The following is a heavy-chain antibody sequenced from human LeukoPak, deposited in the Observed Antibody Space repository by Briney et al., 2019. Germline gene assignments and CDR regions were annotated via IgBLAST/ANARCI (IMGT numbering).Heavy chain of an antibody. D-gene: IGHD4-11*01. Sequence: SETLSLTCTVSGGSISSSSYYWGWIRQPPGKGLEWIGSIYYSGSTYYNPSLKSRVTISVDTPKNQFSLKLSSVTAADTAVYYCASMTTVSNYYYYYMDVWGKGTTVTVSS. V-gene: IGHV4-39*01. CDR3: ASMTTVSNYYYYYMDV. J-gene: IGHJ6*03. CDR1: GGSISSSSYY. CDR2: IYYSGST.